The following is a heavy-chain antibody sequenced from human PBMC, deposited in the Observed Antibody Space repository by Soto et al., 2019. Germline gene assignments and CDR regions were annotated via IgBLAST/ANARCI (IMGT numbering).Heavy chain of an antibody. V-gene: IGHV2-26*01. CDR3: GRIMRGWHGARFYYFAMDV. J-gene: IGHJ6*02. CDR2: IFSNDDN. D-gene: IGHD3-22*01. CDR1: AFSLSNPKMG. Sequence: QVTLKESGPVLVKPTETLTLTCTVSAFSLSNPKMGVSWIRQPPGKALEWLAHIFSNDDNSYTTSLQSRLAISKDTSKSQVVLIVTTMDPVDTAKYYCGRIMRGWHGARFYYFAMDVWGQGTTVTVSS.